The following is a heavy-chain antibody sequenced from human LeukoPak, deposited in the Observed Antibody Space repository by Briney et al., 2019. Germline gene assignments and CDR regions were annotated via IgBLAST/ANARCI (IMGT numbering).Heavy chain of an antibody. V-gene: IGHV3-30*04. CDR3: ARGGAYLSRRAFDI. D-gene: IGHD1-26*01. CDR2: ISYDGSNK. CDR1: GFTFSSYA. J-gene: IGHJ3*02. Sequence: AGGSLRLSCAASGFTFSSYAMHWVRQAPGKGLEWVAVISYDGSNKYYADSVKGRFTISRDNSKNTLYLRMNSLRAEDTAVYYCARGGAYLSRRAFDIWGQGTMVTVSS.